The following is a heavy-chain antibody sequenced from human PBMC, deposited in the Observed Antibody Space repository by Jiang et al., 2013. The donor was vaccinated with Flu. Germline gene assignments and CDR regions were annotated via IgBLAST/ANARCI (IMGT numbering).Heavy chain of an antibody. CDR2: ISWNSGSI. J-gene: IGHJ6*02. Sequence: GGGLVQPGRSLRLSCAASGFTFDDYAMHWVRQAPGKGLEWVSGISWNSGSIGYADSVKGRFTISRDNAKNSLYLQMNSLRAEDTALYYCAKDKNSGSYYYYYYGMDVWGQGTTVTVSS. D-gene: IGHD1-26*01. V-gene: IGHV3-9*01. CDR3: AKDKNSGSYYYYYYGMDV. CDR1: GFTFDDYA.